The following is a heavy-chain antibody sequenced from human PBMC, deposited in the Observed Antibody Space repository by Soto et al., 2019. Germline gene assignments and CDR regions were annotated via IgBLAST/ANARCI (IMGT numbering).Heavy chain of an antibody. Sequence: HVQLVQSGAEVKKPGASVTVSCKASGDTFTNYDINWFRQAAGQGLEWMGWMSPNSGNTGYAQKFQGRVTMTRTTSISTAYMELSSLISEDTAVYYCAKTPPKWGELHYWGQGTLVTVSS. CDR1: GDTFTNYD. J-gene: IGHJ4*02. CDR2: MSPNSGNT. V-gene: IGHV1-8*01. CDR3: AKTPPKWGELHY. D-gene: IGHD7-27*01.